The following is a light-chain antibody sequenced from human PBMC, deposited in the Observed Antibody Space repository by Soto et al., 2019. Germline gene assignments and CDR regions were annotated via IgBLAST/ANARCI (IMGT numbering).Light chain of an antibody. V-gene: IGKV3-20*01. Sequence: EVVLTQSPATLSLSPGERATLSCRASQRVSSTFLAWYQQKPGQAPRLLIYGASSRATGIPDRFSGSGSGTDFTLTISRLGPEDFAVYYCQQYGGSLTFGGGTKVEIK. CDR1: QRVSSTF. CDR2: GAS. J-gene: IGKJ4*01. CDR3: QQYGGSLT.